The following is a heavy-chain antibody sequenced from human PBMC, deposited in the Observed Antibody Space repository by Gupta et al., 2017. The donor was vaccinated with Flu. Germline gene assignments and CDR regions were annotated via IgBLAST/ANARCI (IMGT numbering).Heavy chain of an antibody. D-gene: IGHD3-10*01. V-gene: IGHV3-13*01. CDR2: IGTAGDM. J-gene: IGHJ2*01. Sequence: EVQLVESGEGLVQPGGSLRLSGVASGFTSSHYDMRWVGQPAGEGLEWVSAIGTAGDMYYQDSVQGRFSISRENAKSSFYLQMDSLRVGDTAVYYCARVRGGNSDPRWFFDVWGRGTLVTVSS. CDR1: GFTSSHYD. CDR3: ARVRGGNSDPRWFFDV.